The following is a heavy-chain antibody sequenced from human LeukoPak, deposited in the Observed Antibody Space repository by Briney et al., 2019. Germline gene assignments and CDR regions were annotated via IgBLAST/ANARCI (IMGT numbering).Heavy chain of an antibody. CDR1: GFTFGNYA. Sequence: GGSLRLSCVASGFTFGNYAMSWVRQAPGKGLEWVSLISGTTGSTYYADSVKGRFTISKDNSKNTLYLQMNSLRAEDTAVYYCARDRGVAVAGTDYWGQGTLVTVSS. CDR2: ISGTTGST. CDR3: ARDRGVAVAGTDY. V-gene: IGHV3-23*01. D-gene: IGHD6-19*01. J-gene: IGHJ4*02.